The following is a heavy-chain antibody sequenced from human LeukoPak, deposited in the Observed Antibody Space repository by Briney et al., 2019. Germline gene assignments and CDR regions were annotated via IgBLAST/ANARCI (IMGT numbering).Heavy chain of an antibody. Sequence: ASVKVSCKASGGTFSSYAISWVRQAPGQGLEWMGWISAYNGNTNYAQKLQGRVTMTTDTSTSTAYMELRSLRSDDTAVYYCATRDRYYYYGMDVWGQGTTVTVSS. V-gene: IGHV1-18*01. J-gene: IGHJ6*02. CDR3: ATRDRYYYYGMDV. D-gene: IGHD5-24*01. CDR1: GGTFSSYA. CDR2: ISAYNGNT.